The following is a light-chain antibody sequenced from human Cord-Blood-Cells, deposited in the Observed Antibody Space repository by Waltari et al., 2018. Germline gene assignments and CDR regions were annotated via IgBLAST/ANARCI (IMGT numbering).Light chain of an antibody. CDR3: SSYTSSSPYV. V-gene: IGLV2-14*01. CDR2: DVS. Sequence: QSALTQPASVSGSPGQSITISCTGTSSAVGGYNYVPWYQQHPGKAPKLMIYDVSNRPSGVSNRFSGSKSGNTASLTISGLQAEDEADYYCSSYTSSSPYVFGTGTKVTVL. CDR1: SSAVGGYNY. J-gene: IGLJ1*01.